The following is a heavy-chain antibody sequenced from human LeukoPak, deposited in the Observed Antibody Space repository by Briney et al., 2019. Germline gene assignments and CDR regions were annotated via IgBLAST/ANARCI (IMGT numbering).Heavy chain of an antibody. CDR1: GGSISSYY. D-gene: IGHD2-21*02. CDR3: ARGDHYYYTMDV. V-gene: IGHV4-59*01. J-gene: IGHJ6*04. CDR2: IYSSGST. Sequence: SETLSLTCTVSGGSISSYYWSWIRQPPGEGLEWIGYIYSSGSTNYNPSLKSRVTISVDTSKNQFSLKLTSMTAADTAVYYRARGDHYYYTMDVWGKGTTVTVSS.